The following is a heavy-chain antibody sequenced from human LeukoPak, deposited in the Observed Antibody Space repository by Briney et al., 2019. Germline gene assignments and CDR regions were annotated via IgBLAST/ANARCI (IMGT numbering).Heavy chain of an antibody. J-gene: IGHJ4*02. V-gene: IGHV4-38-2*02. CDR2: IYHSGST. CDR3: AREPDSDTGSYPPPATEYYVDY. CDR1: GYSISSGYY. D-gene: IGHD1-26*01. Sequence: PSETLSLTCTVSGYSISSGYYWGWIRQPPGKGLEWIGSIYHSGSTYYNPSLKSRVTISVDTSKNQFSLKLSSVTAADTAVYYCAREPDSDTGSYPPPATEYYVDYWGQGTLVTVSS.